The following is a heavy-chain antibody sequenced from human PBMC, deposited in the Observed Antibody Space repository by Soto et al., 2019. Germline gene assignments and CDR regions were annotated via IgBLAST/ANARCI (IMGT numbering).Heavy chain of an antibody. CDR3: ARGKXGYSFPFSGYYYYGMDV. CDR2: INHSGST. D-gene: IGHD5-18*01. V-gene: IGHV4-34*01. J-gene: IGHJ6*02. CDR1: GGSFSGYY. Sequence: PSETLSLTCAVYGGSFSGYYWSWIRQPPGKGLEWIGEINHSGSTNYNPSLKSRVTISVDTSKNQFSLKLSSVTAADTAVYYCARGKXGYSFPFSGYYYYGMDVWGQGTTVTVSS.